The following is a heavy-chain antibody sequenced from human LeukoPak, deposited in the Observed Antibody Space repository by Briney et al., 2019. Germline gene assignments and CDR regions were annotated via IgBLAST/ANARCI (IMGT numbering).Heavy chain of an antibody. CDR3: ARGRGYSGYDLDY. D-gene: IGHD5-12*01. V-gene: IGHV4-34*01. CDR2: INHSGST. J-gene: IGHJ4*02. Sequence: SETLSLTCAVYGGSFSGYYWSWIRQPPGKGLEWIGEINHSGSTNYNPSLKSRVTISVDTSKNQFSLKLSSVTAADTAMYYCARGRGYSGYDLDYWGQGTLVTVSS. CDR1: GGSFSGYY.